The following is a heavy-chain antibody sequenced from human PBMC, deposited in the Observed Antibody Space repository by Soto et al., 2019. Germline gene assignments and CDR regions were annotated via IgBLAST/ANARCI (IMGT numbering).Heavy chain of an antibody. V-gene: IGHV1-69*13. J-gene: IGHJ3*02. D-gene: IGHD3-22*01. CDR3: ARGVYDSSGYHDAFDI. CDR1: GGTFSSYG. CDR2: IIPIFGTT. Sequence: ASVKVSCKASGGTFSSYGISWVRQAPGQGLEWVGGIIPIFGTTKNAQRFQDRVTITADDSTCTAYMALNSLRAEDTVVYYCARGVYDSSGYHDAFDIWGQGTMVTVSS.